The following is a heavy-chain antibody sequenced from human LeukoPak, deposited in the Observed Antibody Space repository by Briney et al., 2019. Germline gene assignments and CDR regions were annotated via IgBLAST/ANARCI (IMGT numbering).Heavy chain of an antibody. V-gene: IGHV1-2*02. J-gene: IGHJ5*02. CDR1: GYTFTGYY. CDR3: ARDSVVAAMDNWFDP. Sequence: ASVKVSCKASGYTFTGYYMHWVRQAPGQGLEWMGWINPNSGGTNYAQKFQGRVTMTRDTSISTAYMELRSLRSDDTAVYYCARDSVVAAMDNWFDPWGQGTLVTVSS. D-gene: IGHD2-15*01. CDR2: INPNSGGT.